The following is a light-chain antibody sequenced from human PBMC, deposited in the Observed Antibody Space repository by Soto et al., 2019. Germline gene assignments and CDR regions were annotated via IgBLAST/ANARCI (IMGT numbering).Light chain of an antibody. CDR3: AVWDDSLNGYV. CDR2: SNN. J-gene: IGLJ1*01. V-gene: IGLV1-44*01. CDR1: SSNIGSNT. Sequence: QSVLTQPPSASGTPGQRVTISCSGSSSNIGSNTVNWYQHLPRAAPKLLIQSNNQRPSGVPDRFSGSQSGTSASLAISGLQSDDEGDYYCAVWDDSLNGYVFGTGTKVTVL.